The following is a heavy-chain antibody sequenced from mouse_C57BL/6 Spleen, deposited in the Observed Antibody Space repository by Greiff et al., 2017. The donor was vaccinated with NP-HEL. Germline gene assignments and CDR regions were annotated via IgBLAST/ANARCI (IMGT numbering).Heavy chain of an antibody. CDR2: INPSSGYT. Sequence: QVQLKESGAELARPGASVKMSCKASGYTFTSYTMHWVKQRPGQGLEWIGYINPSSGYTKYNQKFKDKATLTADKSSSTAYMQLSSLTSEDSAVYYCAREGGLRQGSAMDYWGQGTSVTVSS. CDR3: AREGGLRQGSAMDY. J-gene: IGHJ4*01. V-gene: IGHV1-4*01. D-gene: IGHD2-4*01. CDR1: GYTFTSYT.